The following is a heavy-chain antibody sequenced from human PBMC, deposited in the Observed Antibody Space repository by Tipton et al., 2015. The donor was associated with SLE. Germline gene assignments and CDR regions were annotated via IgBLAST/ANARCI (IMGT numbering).Heavy chain of an antibody. Sequence: TLSLTCTVSGGSISSYYWSWIRQPPGKGLEWIGYIYYSGSTNYNPSLKSRVTISVDTSKNQFSLKLSSVTAADTAVYYCARDLRGYSSGWPVYWGQGTLVTVSS. D-gene: IGHD6-19*01. J-gene: IGHJ4*02. CDR3: ARDLRGYSSGWPVY. V-gene: IGHV4-59*01. CDR2: IYYSGST. CDR1: GGSISSYY.